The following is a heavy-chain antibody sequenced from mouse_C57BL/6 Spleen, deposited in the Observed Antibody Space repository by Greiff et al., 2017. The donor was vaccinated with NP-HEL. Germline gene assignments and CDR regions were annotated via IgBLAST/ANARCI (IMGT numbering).Heavy chain of an antibody. CDR1: GYTFTDYY. D-gene: IGHD1-1*01. V-gene: IGHV1-26*01. CDR3: AREIYYYGSSLFDY. J-gene: IGHJ2*01. CDR2: INPNNGGT. Sequence: EVQLHQSGPELVKPGASVKISCKASGYTFTDYYMNWVKQSHGKSLEWIGDINPNNGGTSYNQKFKGKATLTVDKSSSTAYMELRSLTSEDSAVYYCAREIYYYGSSLFDYWGQGTTLTVSS.